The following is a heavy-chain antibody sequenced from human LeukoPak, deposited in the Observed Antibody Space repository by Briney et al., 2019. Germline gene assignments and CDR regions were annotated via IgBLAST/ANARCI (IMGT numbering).Heavy chain of an antibody. Sequence: SLRLSCAASGSTFDDYAMHWVRQAPGKGPECVSGISWNSGSIGYADSVKGRFTISRDNAKNSLYLQMNSLRAEDTALYYCAKAIWVGDSSSPIDYCGQGTLVTVSS. V-gene: IGHV3-9*01. J-gene: IGHJ4*02. CDR1: GSTFDDYA. D-gene: IGHD6-13*01. CDR2: ISWNSGSI. CDR3: AKAIWVGDSSSPIDY.